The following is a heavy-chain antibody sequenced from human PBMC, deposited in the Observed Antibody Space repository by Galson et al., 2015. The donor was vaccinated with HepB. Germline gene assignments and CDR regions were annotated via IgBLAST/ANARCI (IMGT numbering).Heavy chain of an antibody. CDR3: AGSRGYTYGSGY. J-gene: IGHJ4*02. CDR2: ISSSSNTI. CDR1: GFTFSSYS. V-gene: IGHV3-48*02. Sequence: SLRLSCAASGFTFSSYSMNWVRQAPGKGLEWVSYISSSSNTILYADSVKGRFTISRDNAKNSLFLQMNSLRDEDTAVYYCAGSRGYTYGSGYWGQGTLVTVSS. D-gene: IGHD5-18*01.